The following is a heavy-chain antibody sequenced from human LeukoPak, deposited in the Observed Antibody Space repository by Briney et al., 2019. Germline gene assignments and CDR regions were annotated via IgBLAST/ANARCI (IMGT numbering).Heavy chain of an antibody. CDR3: ARDQSVVITYYFDY. D-gene: IGHD3-22*01. J-gene: IGHJ4*02. CDR1: GYTFTSYG. Sequence: GASVKISCKASGYTFTSYGISWVRQAPGQRLEWIGWISAYNGNTNYARKLQGRVTMTTDTSTSTAYMELRSLRSDDTAVYYCARDQSVVITYYFDYWGQGTLVTVSS. V-gene: IGHV1-18*01. CDR2: ISAYNGNT.